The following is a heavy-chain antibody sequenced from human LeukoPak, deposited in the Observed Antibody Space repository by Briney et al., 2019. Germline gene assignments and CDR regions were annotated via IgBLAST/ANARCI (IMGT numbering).Heavy chain of an antibody. CDR2: IRYDGSNK. D-gene: IGHD3-22*01. CDR3: AKDPTSYYYDSSGYWPD. V-gene: IGHV3-30*02. J-gene: IGHJ4*02. CDR1: GFTLSSYG. Sequence: PGGSLRLSCAASGFTLSSYGMHWVRQAPGKGLEWVAFIRYDGSNKYYADSVEGRFTISRDNSKNTLYLQMNSLRAEDTAVYYCAKDPTSYYYDSSGYWPDWGQGTLVTVSS.